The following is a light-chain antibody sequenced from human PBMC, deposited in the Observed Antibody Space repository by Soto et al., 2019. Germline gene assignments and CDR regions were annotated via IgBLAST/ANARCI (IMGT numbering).Light chain of an antibody. V-gene: IGKV1-8*01. Sequence: AIRMTQSPSSLSASIGDRVTITCRASHGINNYLAWYQQKPGKAPKFLIYDASTLQSGGPSRFSGSGSGADFTLTIMNLQSEDFATYYCQQYYSYPLTFGGGTKVEIK. CDR2: DAS. J-gene: IGKJ4*01. CDR3: QQYYSYPLT. CDR1: HGINNY.